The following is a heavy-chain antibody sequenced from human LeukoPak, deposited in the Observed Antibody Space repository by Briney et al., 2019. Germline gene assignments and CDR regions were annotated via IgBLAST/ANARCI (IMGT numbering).Heavy chain of an antibody. Sequence: PSETLSLTCTVSGGSISSGSYYWSWIRQPAGKGLEWIGNIHYSGSTNQNPSHKSRVTISVDTSKNQFSLKLSSVTAADTAVYYCARFKRAGGWSYFDYWGQGTLVTVSS. D-gene: IGHD6-19*01. CDR1: GGSISSGSYY. CDR2: IHYSGST. V-gene: IGHV4-61*10. J-gene: IGHJ4*02. CDR3: ARFKRAGGWSYFDY.